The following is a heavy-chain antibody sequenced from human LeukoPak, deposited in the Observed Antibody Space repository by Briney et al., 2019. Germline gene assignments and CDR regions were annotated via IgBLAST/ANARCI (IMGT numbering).Heavy chain of an antibody. CDR1: GFTFSSYG. V-gene: IGHV3-33*01. Sequence: GGSLRLSCAASGFTFSSYGMHWVRQAPGKGLEWVAVIWYDGSNKYYADSVKGRFTISRDNSKNTLYLQMNSLRAEDTAVYYCARAAYCSGGSCRLLALGYWGQGTLVTVSS. J-gene: IGHJ4*02. CDR3: ARAAYCSGGSCRLLALGY. CDR2: IWYDGSNK. D-gene: IGHD2-15*01.